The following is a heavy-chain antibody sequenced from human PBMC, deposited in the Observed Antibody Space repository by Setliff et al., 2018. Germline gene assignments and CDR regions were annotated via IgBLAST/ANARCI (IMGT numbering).Heavy chain of an antibody. CDR2: ISSSSTTI. J-gene: IGHJ4*02. CDR3: ARDGGEY. CDR1: GFTFSSYG. D-gene: IGHD3-16*01. V-gene: IGHV3-48*01. Sequence: GGSLRLSCAASGFTFSSYGMNWVRQAPGKGLEWLSYISSSSTTIYSADSVKGRFTVSRDNAKNSLYLQMNSLRAEDTAVFYCARDGGEYWGQGTLVTVSS.